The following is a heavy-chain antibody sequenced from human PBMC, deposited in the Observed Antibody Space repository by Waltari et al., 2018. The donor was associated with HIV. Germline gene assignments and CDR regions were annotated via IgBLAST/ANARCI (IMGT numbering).Heavy chain of an antibody. D-gene: IGHD3-3*01. V-gene: IGHV2-5*01. CDR2: IYWNDDK. CDR3: AHRPFDYDFWSGEWGPYVDY. CDR1: GFSLSTSGVG. J-gene: IGHJ4*02. Sequence: QITLKESGPTLVKPTQTLTLTCTFSGFSLSTSGVGVGWIRQPPGKALEWLALIYWNDDKRYSPSLKSRLTITKDTSKNQVVLTMTNMDPVDTATYDCAHRPFDYDFWSGEWGPYVDYWGQGTLVTVSS.